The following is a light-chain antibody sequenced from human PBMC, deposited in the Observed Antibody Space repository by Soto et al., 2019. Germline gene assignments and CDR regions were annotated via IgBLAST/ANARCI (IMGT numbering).Light chain of an antibody. V-gene: IGKV3-15*01. Sequence: ENVLTQSPATLSLSPGERATLSCRASQSVSSNLAWYQQKPGQAPRLLIYGASTRATDMPGRFSGSGSGTEFTLTISSLQPDDFATYYCQHYNSYSEAFGQGTKVDIK. CDR3: QHYNSYSEA. CDR1: QSVSSN. J-gene: IGKJ1*01. CDR2: GAS.